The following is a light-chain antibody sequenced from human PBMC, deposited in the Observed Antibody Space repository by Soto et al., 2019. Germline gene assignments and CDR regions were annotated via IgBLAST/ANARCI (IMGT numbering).Light chain of an antibody. CDR3: QQYNNWPPGGT. CDR2: GAS. V-gene: IGKV3-15*01. J-gene: IGKJ1*01. CDR1: QSVSSN. Sequence: ELVMTQSPATLSVSPGERATLSCRASQSVSSNLAWYQQKPGQAPRLLIYGASTRATGIPARFSGSGSGTEFTLTISSLQSEDFAVYDCQQYNNWPPGGTFGQGTKVEIK.